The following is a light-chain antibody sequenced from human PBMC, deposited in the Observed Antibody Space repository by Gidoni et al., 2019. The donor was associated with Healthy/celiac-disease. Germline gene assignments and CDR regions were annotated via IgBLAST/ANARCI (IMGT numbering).Light chain of an antibody. CDR2: DAS. V-gene: IGKV1-33*01. Sequence: DIQMTQSPSSLSASVGDRVTITCQASQVISNYLNWYQQKPGKAPKLLIYDASNLETGVPSRFSGSGSGTDFTFTISSLQPEDIATYYCQQYVLFGGGTKVEIK. CDR3: QQYVL. J-gene: IGKJ4*01. CDR1: QVISNY.